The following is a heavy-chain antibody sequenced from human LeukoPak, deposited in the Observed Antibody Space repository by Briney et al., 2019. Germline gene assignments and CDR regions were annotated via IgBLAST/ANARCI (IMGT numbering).Heavy chain of an antibody. J-gene: IGHJ4*02. Sequence: GGSLRLSRAASRFTFNKYGMHWVRQAPGKGLEWVAFIRYDGSNKNYADSVKGRFTISRDNSKNTLYLQMNSLRPEDTAVYYCAKEIWPTVTIPGRTYFDYWGQGTLVTVSS. CDR2: IRYDGSNK. CDR3: AKEIWPTVTIPGRTYFDY. V-gene: IGHV3-30*02. D-gene: IGHD4-17*01. CDR1: RFTFNKYG.